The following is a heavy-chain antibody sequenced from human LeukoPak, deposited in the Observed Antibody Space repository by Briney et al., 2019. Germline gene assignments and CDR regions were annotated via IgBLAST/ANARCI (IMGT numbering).Heavy chain of an antibody. CDR2: IWYDGSNK. CDR1: GFTFSSYV. CDR3: ARDQGDRIADDWFDP. V-gene: IGHV3-33*01. J-gene: IGHJ5*02. Sequence: GWSLTLSCAASGFTFSSYVMHWVRQAPGKGLEWVAVIWYDGSNKYYADSVKGRFTISRDNYKNTLYLQMNSLRAEDTAVYYCARDQGDRIADDWFDPWGQGTLVTVSS. D-gene: IGHD6-13*01.